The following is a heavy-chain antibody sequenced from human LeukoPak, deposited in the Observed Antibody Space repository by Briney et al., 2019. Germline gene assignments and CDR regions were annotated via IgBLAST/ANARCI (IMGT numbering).Heavy chain of an antibody. CDR2: ISGSGGST. D-gene: IGHD5-24*01. V-gene: IGHV3-23*01. J-gene: IGHJ4*02. Sequence: GGSLRLSCAASGLTVTNAWMNWVRQAPGKGLEWVSAISGSGGSTYYADSVKGRFTISRDNSKNTLYLQMNSLRAEDTAVYYCAKGGRDGYKNWGQGTLVTVSS. CDR1: GLTVTNAW. CDR3: AKGGRDGYKN.